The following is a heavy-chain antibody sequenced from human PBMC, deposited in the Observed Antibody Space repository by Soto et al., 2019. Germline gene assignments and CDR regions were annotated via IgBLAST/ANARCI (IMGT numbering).Heavy chain of an antibody. CDR2: TYYRSKWHN. V-gene: IGHV6-1*01. J-gene: IGHJ4*02. CDR3: ARSSGWIDY. Sequence: SQTLSLTCAISGDSVSSNSAAWNWIRQSPPRGLEWLGRTYYRSKWHNDYAVSVKSRITINPDTSKNQFSLQLNSVTPDDTAVYYCARSSGWIDYWGQGTLVTVSS. CDR1: GDSVSSNSAA. D-gene: IGHD6-19*01.